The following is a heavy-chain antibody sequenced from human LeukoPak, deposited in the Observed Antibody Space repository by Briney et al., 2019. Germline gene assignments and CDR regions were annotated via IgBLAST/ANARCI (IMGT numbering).Heavy chain of an antibody. CDR2: IWYDGSNK. Sequence: PGGSLRLSCAASGFTFSSYGMHWVRQAPGKGLEWVAVIWYDGSNKYYADSVKGRFTISRDNSKNTLYLQMNSLRAEDTAVYYCAKDRRSQWLVRDFDYWGQGTLVTVSS. V-gene: IGHV3-33*06. CDR3: AKDRRSQWLVRDFDY. CDR1: GFTFSSYG. D-gene: IGHD6-19*01. J-gene: IGHJ4*02.